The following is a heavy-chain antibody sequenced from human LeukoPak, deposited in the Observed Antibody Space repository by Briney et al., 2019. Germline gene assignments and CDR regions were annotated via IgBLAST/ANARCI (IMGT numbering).Heavy chain of an antibody. J-gene: IGHJ3*02. V-gene: IGHV1-3*01. Sequence: ASVKVSCKASGYTFTSYAMHWVRQAPGQRLEWMGWINAGNGNTKYSQKFQGRVTITRDTSASTAYMELSSLRSEDTAVYYCARYSATYRDAFDIWGQGTMVTVSS. D-gene: IGHD1-26*01. CDR3: ARYSATYRDAFDI. CDR2: INAGNGNT. CDR1: GYTFTSYA.